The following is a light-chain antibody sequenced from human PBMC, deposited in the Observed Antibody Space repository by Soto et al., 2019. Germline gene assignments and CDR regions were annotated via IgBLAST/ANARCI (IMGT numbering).Light chain of an antibody. J-gene: IGKJ5*01. Sequence: DIVMTQSPLSLPVTPGEPASISCRSSQSLLHSNGYNYLDWYLQKPGQSPQLLIYLGSNRASGVPDRFSGSGPGTDFTLKISRVEAEDVGVYYCIQALQTPTFGQGTRLEIK. CDR2: LGS. CDR3: IQALQTPT. CDR1: QSLLHSNGYNY. V-gene: IGKV2-28*01.